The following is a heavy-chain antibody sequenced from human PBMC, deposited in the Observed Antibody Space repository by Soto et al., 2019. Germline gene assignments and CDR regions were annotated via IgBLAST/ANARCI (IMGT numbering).Heavy chain of an antibody. CDR3: ARPNGGRIRYLEPFDY. V-gene: IGHV1-69*13. Sequence: SVKVSCKASGGTFSRYAITWVRQAPGQGLEWMGGIIPIFGSPNYAQKVQGRVSITADESTSTVYMELSSLKSEDTAVYYCARPNGGRIRYLEPFDYWGQGTLVTVSS. CDR2: IIPIFGSP. D-gene: IGHD3-3*01. CDR1: GGTFSRYA. J-gene: IGHJ4*02.